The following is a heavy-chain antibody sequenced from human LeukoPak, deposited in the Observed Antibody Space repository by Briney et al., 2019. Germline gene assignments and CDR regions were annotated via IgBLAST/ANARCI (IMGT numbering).Heavy chain of an antibody. J-gene: IGHJ5*02. CDR3: AKDRAGGSVWYAFDP. Sequence: GGSLRLSCAASGFTFSSYAMSWVRQAPGKGLEWVSVISFSGGSTDYADSVKGRFTISRDNSKNTLYLQMNSLRPDGTAVYYCAKDRAGGSVWYAFDPWGQGTLVTVSS. D-gene: IGHD6-13*01. CDR2: ISFSGGST. V-gene: IGHV3-23*01. CDR1: GFTFSSYA.